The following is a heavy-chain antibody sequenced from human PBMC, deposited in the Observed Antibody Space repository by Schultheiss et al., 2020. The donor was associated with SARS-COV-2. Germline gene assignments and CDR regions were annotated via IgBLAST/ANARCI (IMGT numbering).Heavy chain of an antibody. J-gene: IGHJ6*02. CDR2: INSRSSYT. CDR3: ARWWYYNSSGHYYFDYGMDV. Sequence: GESLKISCAASGFTFSDYYMNWIRQAPGKGLEWVSHINSRSSYTNYADSVKGRFTISRDNAKNSLYLQMTSLRAEDTAVYYCARWWYYNSSGHYYFDYGMDVWVQGTTGTVSS. D-gene: IGHD3-22*01. V-gene: IGHV3-11*06. CDR1: GFTFSDYY.